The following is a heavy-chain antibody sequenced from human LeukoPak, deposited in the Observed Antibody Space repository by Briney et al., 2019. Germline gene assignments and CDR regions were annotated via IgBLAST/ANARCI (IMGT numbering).Heavy chain of an antibody. CDR1: GFTFSIYG. CDR2: IWYDGSNK. V-gene: IGHV3-33*01. Sequence: GGSLRLSCAASGFTFSIYGMHWVRQASGKGLEWVAVIWYDGSNKYYADSVKGRFTISRDNSKNTLYLQMNSLRAEDTAVYYCARGYSSSSIDYWGQGTLVTVSS. CDR3: ARGYSSSSIDY. J-gene: IGHJ4*02. D-gene: IGHD6-6*01.